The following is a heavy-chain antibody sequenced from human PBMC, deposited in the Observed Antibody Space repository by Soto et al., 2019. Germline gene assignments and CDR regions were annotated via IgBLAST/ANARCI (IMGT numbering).Heavy chain of an antibody. V-gene: IGHV3-21*01. Sequence: GGSLRLSCAASGFTFSSYSMNWVRQAPGKGLEWVSSISSSSSYIYYADSVKGRFTISRDNAKNSLYLQMNSLRAEDTAVYYCARGGYGDSSSRRGLFYYYCYGMDVWGQGTKLIVSS. J-gene: IGHJ6*02. CDR1: GFTFSSYS. D-gene: IGHD6-6*01. CDR3: ARGGYGDSSSRRGLFYYYCYGMDV. CDR2: ISSSSSYI.